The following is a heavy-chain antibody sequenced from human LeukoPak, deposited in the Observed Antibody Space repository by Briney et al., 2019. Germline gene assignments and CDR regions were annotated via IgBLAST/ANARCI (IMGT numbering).Heavy chain of an antibody. CDR1: EYTFSNYA. J-gene: IGHJ4*02. CDR2: IDSGGGST. D-gene: IGHD3-22*01. V-gene: IGHV3-23*01. Sequence: GSLRLSCVASEYTFSNYAMSWVRQAPGKGLEWVSSIDSGGGSTYYADSVKGRFTISRDNSKNTLYLQMNSLRAEDTAIYYCASADGSGYRYYWGQGTLVTASS. CDR3: ASADGSGYRYY.